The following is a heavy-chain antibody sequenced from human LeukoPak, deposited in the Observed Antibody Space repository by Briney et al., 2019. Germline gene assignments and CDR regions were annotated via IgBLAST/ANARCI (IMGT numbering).Heavy chain of an antibody. CDR3: ARSEYYYGSSGSRPLWYFDY. D-gene: IGHD3-22*01. V-gene: IGHV4-30-4*01. J-gene: IGHJ4*02. CDR2: IYYSGST. CDR1: GGSISSGDYY. Sequence: SQTLSLTCTVSGGSISSGDYYWSWIRQPPGKGLEWIGYIYYSGSTYYNPSLKSRVTISVDTSKNQFSLKLSSVTAADTAVYYCARSEYYYGSSGSRPLWYFDYWGQGTLVTVSS.